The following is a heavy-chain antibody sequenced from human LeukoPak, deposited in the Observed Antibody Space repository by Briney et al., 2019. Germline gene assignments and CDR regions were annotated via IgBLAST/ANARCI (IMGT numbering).Heavy chain of an antibody. Sequence: PGGSLRLSCAASGFTFSSYAMSWVRQAPGKGLEWVSAISGSGGSTYYADSVKGRFTISRDNSKNTLYLQMNSLRAEDTAVYYCAKGLWGFRFVRCAFDIWGQGTMVTVSS. CDR2: ISGSGGST. CDR1: GFTFSSYA. D-gene: IGHD3-16*02. CDR3: AKGLWGFRFVRCAFDI. J-gene: IGHJ3*02. V-gene: IGHV3-23*01.